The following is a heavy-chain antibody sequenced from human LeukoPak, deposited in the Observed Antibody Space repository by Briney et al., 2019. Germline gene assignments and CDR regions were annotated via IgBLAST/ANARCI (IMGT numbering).Heavy chain of an antibody. V-gene: IGHV3-7*01. J-gene: IGHJ3*02. CDR2: IKKDGSER. CDR3: ARDLAGPPQEAFDI. CDR1: GFTFSSYW. Sequence: AESLGLSCAASGFTFSSYWMNWVRQAPGKGLEWVANIKKDGSERYYVDSVKGRFTISRDNTKKSLYLQMNTLRAEDTAVYYCARDLAGPPQEAFDIWGQGTMVTVSS.